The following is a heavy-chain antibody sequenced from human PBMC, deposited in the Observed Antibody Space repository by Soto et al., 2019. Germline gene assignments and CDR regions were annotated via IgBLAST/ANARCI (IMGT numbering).Heavy chain of an antibody. CDR2: IYYSGST. Sequence: SETLSLTCTVSGGSISSSSYYWGWIRQPPGKGLEWIGSIYYSGSTYYNPSLKSRVTISVDTSKNQFSLKLSSVTAADTAVYYCASGTDFWSGYLPYSFDYWGQGPLVTVSS. V-gene: IGHV4-39*01. CDR1: GGSISSSSYY. J-gene: IGHJ4*02. D-gene: IGHD3-3*01. CDR3: ASGTDFWSGYLPYSFDY.